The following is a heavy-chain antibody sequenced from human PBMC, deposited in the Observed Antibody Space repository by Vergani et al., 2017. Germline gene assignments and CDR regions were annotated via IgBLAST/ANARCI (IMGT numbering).Heavy chain of an antibody. J-gene: IGHJ4*02. Sequence: QVQLVQSGAEVKKPGSSVKVSCKASGGTFSSYAISWVRQAPGQGLEWMGRIIPIFGTAIYAQKFQGRVTMTEDTSTDTAYMELSSLRSEDTAVYYCATAGGRGYSGKLDYWGQGTLVTVSS. V-gene: IGHV1-69*06. CDR1: GGTFSSYA. CDR2: IIPIFGTA. CDR3: ATAGGRGYSGKLDY. D-gene: IGHD5-12*01.